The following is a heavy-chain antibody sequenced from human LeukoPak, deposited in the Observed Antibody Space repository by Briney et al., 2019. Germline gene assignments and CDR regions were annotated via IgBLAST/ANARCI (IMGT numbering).Heavy chain of an antibody. CDR1: GFTVSSNY. Sequence: GGSLRLSCAASGFTVSSNYMTWVRQAPGKGLEWVANIKLDVSETFYVDSVRGQFTISRDNTRNSLYLQMNSLRAEDTAVYYCARKGNAFDIWGQGTMVTVSS. D-gene: IGHD3-10*01. V-gene: IGHV3-7*01. CDR2: IKLDVSET. J-gene: IGHJ3*02. CDR3: ARKGNAFDI.